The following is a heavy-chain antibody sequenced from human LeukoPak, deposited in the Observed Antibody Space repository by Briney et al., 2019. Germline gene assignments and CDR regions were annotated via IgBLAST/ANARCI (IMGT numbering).Heavy chain of an antibody. V-gene: IGHV3-21*01. CDR1: GFTFSSYS. D-gene: IGHD3-9*01. J-gene: IGHJ4*02. Sequence: GGSLRLSCAASGFTFSSYSMNWVRRAPGKGLEWVSSISSSSSYIYYADSVKGRFTISRDNAKNSLYLQMNSLRAEDTAVYYCARAGDILTGYALDYWGQGTLVTVSS. CDR3: ARAGDILTGYALDY. CDR2: ISSSSSYI.